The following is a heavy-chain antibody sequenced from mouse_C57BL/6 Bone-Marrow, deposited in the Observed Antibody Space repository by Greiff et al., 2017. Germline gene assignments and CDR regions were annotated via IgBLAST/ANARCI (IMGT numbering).Heavy chain of an antibody. V-gene: IGHV1-82*01. J-gene: IGHJ4*01. CDR2: VYPGDGDT. CDR1: CYAFRSSW. Sequence: VPLQPSGPALVEPGASVKISCKASCYAFRSSWVNWVQQRPGKGLEGIGRVYPGDGDTNYNGKFKGKATLTADKSSSTAYMQLSSLTSEDSAVYCCAREGRYDYAMDYWGQGTSVTVSS. D-gene: IGHD1-1*01. CDR3: AREGRYDYAMDY.